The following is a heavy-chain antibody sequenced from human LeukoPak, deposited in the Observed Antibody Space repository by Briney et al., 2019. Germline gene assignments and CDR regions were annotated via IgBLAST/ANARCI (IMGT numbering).Heavy chain of an antibody. CDR1: GGSISSSSYY. D-gene: IGHD3-22*01. V-gene: IGHV4-39*01. CDR3: ARSSIVVVNPEFDY. CDR2: IYYSGST. J-gene: IGHJ4*02. Sequence: PSETLSLTCTVSGGSISSSSYYWGWIRQPPGKGLEWIGSIYYSGSTYYNPSLKSRVTISVDTSKNQFSLKLSSVTAADTAVYYCARSSIVVVNPEFDYWGQGTLVTVSS.